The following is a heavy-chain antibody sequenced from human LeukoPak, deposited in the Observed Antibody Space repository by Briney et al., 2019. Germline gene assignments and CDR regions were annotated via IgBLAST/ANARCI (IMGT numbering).Heavy chain of an antibody. V-gene: IGHV4-59*01. Sequence: SETLSLTCTVSGGSISSYYWSWIRQPPGKGLEWIGYIYYSGSTNYNPSLKSRVTISVDTSKNQFSLKLSSVTAADTAVYYCAIEPRHYDILTGYPLYYFDYWGQGTLVIVSS. CDR2: IYYSGST. CDR3: AIEPRHYDILTGYPLYYFDY. J-gene: IGHJ4*02. CDR1: GGSISSYY. D-gene: IGHD3-9*01.